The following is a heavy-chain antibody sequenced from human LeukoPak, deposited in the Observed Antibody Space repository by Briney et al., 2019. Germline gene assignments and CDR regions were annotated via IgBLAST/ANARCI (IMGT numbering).Heavy chain of an antibody. J-gene: IGHJ5*02. CDR2: IYSSGST. Sequence: SSETLSLTCIVSDGSISSYYWSWIRQPPGKGLEWIGYIYSSGSTNYNPSLKSRVTISVDTSKNQFSLKLSSVTAADTAVYYCAREGDYYDSSGDNWFDAGGAGRLLTVSS. V-gene: IGHV4-59*01. D-gene: IGHD3-22*01. CDR3: AREGDYYDSSGDNWFDA. CDR1: DGSISSYY.